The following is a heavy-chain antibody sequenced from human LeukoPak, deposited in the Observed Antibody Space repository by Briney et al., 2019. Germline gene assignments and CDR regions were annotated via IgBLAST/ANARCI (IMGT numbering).Heavy chain of an antibody. CDR3: ERRYSSGWSPTFDY. CDR1: GGSISSYY. J-gene: IGHJ4*02. CDR2: IYTSGST. V-gene: IGHV4-4*07. D-gene: IGHD6-19*01. Sequence: SETLSLTCTVSGGSISSYYWSWIRQPAGKGLEWIWRIYTSGSTNYNPSVRRRGSISLDTSKNQFSLKLSSLTAADTAVYFCERRYSSGWSPTFDYWGQGILVTVST.